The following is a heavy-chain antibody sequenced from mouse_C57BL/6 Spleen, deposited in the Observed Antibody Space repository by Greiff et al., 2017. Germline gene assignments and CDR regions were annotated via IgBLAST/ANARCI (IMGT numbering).Heavy chain of an antibody. CDR2: IHPNSGST. D-gene: IGHD1-1*01. V-gene: IGHV1-64*01. Sequence: QVQLKQPGAELVKPGASVKLSCKASGYTFTSYWMHWVKQRPGQGLEWIGMIHPNSGSTNYNEKFKSKATLTVDKSSSTAYMQLSSLTSEDSAVYYCAIITTVVGFDYWGQGTTLTVSS. J-gene: IGHJ2*01. CDR1: GYTFTSYW. CDR3: AIITTVVGFDY.